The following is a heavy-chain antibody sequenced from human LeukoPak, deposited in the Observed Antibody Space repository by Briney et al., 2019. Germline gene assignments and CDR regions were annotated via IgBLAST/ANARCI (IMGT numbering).Heavy chain of an antibody. J-gene: IGHJ4*02. V-gene: IGHV1-2*06. CDR2: INPNSGGT. Sequence: ASVKVCCKASGYTFTGYYMHWVRQAPGQGLEWMGRINPNSGGTNYAQKFQGRVTMTRDTSISTAYMELSRLRSDDTAVYYCASGYYGSGSYPDYWGQGTLVTVSS. D-gene: IGHD3-10*01. CDR1: GYTFTGYY. CDR3: ASGYYGSGSYPDY.